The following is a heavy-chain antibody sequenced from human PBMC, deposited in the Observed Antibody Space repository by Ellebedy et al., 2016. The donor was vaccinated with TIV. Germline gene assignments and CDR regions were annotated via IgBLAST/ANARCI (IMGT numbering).Heavy chain of an antibody. CDR1: GFTFSSYV. V-gene: IGHV3-21*01. CDR2: ISSSSSYI. CDR3: ARLKGRGGMDV. D-gene: IGHD3-10*01. J-gene: IGHJ6*02. Sequence: GESLKISCAASGFTFSSYVMSWVRQAPGKGLEWVSSISSSSSYIYYADSVKGRFTISRDNAKNSLYLQMNSLRAEDTAVYYCARLKGRGGMDVWGQGTTVTVSS.